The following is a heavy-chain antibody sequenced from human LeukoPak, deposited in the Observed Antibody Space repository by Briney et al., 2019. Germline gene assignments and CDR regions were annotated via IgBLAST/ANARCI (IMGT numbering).Heavy chain of an antibody. CDR1: GFTFRNYA. CDR3: VRALWFGEAFFDF. CDR2: IDGGGGPT. V-gene: IGHV3-23*01. J-gene: IGHJ4*02. Sequence: GGSLRLSCAASGFTFRNYAMSWVRQAPGKGPEWVSVIDGGGGPTYYADSVKGRFTISRDNAKNSLYLQMNSLRAEDTALYYCVRALWFGEAFFDFWGQGALVTVSS. D-gene: IGHD3-10*01.